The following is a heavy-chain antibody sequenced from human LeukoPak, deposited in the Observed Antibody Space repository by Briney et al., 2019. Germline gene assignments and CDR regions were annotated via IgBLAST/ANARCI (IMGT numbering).Heavy chain of an antibody. J-gene: IGHJ5*01. D-gene: IGHD3-9*01. V-gene: IGHV4-34*01. CDR2: INHSGIT. CDR1: GGSFSGYY. Sequence: SETLSLTCDVYGGSFSGYYWSWIRQPPGKGLEWIGDINHSGITNYKPSLKSRVTISVDTSKRQFSLKLGSVTAADTAVYYCARRVLRYFDWPPQAGYWFDSWGQGTLVIVSS. CDR3: ARRVLRYFDWPPQAGYWFDS.